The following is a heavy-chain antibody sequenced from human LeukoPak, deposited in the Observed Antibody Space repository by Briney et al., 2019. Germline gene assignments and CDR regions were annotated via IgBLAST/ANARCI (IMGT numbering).Heavy chain of an antibody. V-gene: IGHV4-34*01. J-gene: IGHJ5*02. CDR2: INNSGSN. CDR3: ARQVGTYYDFWSCYSDGNWFDP. D-gene: IGHD3-3*01. CDR1: GGSFSGYY. Sequence: SETLSLTCAVYGGSFSGYYWSWVRQPPGKGLEWVGEINNSGSNNYNPSLKSRVTISVETSKNQFSLKLSSVTAADTAVYYCARQVGTYYDFWSCYSDGNWFDPWGQGTLVTVSS.